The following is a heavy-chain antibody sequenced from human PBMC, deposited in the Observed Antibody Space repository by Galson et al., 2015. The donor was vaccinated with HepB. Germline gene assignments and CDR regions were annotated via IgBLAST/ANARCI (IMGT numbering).Heavy chain of an antibody. Sequence: ETLSLTCTVSGGSINSEYWSWIRQAAGKGPEYIGRIFMSGSSNYHPSLKRRATMSIDTSRSQNSLKMKSVTAADTAMYYCAREPMLPMGFDYWGQGILVTVSS. V-gene: IGHV4-4*07. J-gene: IGHJ4*02. D-gene: IGHD3-10*02. CDR1: GGSINSEY. CDR3: AREPMLPMGFDY. CDR2: IFMSGSS.